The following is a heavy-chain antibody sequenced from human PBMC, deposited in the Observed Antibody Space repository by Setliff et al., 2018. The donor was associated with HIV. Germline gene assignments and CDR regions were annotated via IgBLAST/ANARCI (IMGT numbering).Heavy chain of an antibody. V-gene: IGHV4-4*07. CDR1: GGSVSNYY. Sequence: SETLSLTCTVSGGSVSNYYWTWIRQSAGKGLEWIGHINTSGSTKYNPSLKSRLTMSVDSSGNQFSLTLTSVTAADTAVYYCARGVPLLPPNFWGQGTLVTVSS. J-gene: IGHJ4*02. CDR2: INTSGST. D-gene: IGHD2-21*02. CDR3: ARGVPLLPPNF.